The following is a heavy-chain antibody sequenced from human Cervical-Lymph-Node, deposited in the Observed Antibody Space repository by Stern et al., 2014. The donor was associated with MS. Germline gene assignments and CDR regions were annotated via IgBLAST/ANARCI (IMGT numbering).Heavy chain of an antibody. CDR1: GYTFTNYA. D-gene: IGHD5-18*01. CDR3: ARDGVYTYGSTDYYFDY. CDR2: INGGDGYT. J-gene: IGHJ4*02. V-gene: IGHV1-3*01. Sequence: QAQLVQSGAEVKKPGASVKVSCKASGYTFTNYAIHWVRQAPGQRLEWVAWINGGDGYTKYSQKFHGRVTITRDTSASTAYMELSSLRSEDTAVYYCARDGVYTYGSTDYYFDYWGQGTLVTVSS.